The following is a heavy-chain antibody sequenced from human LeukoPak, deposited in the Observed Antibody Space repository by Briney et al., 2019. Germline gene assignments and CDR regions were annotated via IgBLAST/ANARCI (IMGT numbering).Heavy chain of an antibody. Sequence: GGSLRLSCAASGFTFSGYSMNWVRQAPGKGLEWVSYISSSGSTMYHADSVKGRFTISRDNAKNSLYLQMNSLRDEDTAVYYCAREGITVAGTFDYWGQGTLVTVSS. CDR3: AREGITVAGTFDY. D-gene: IGHD6-19*01. CDR1: GFTFSGYS. V-gene: IGHV3-48*02. CDR2: ISSSGSTM. J-gene: IGHJ4*02.